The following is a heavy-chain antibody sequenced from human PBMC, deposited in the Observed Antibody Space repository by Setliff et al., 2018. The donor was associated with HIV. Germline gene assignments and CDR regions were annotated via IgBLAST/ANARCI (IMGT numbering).Heavy chain of an antibody. CDR2: IYTSGNT. D-gene: IGHD2-2*01. V-gene: IGHV4-4*07. CDR1: GGSISSYY. CDR3: ARGSCSTISCSLRVGNDAFDI. J-gene: IGHJ3*02. Sequence: SETLSLTCTVSGGSISSYYWSWIRQPAGKGLEWIGRIYTSGNTNYNPSLKSLKSRVTMSVDTSKNQFSLKLSSVTAADTAVYYCARGSCSTISCSLRVGNDAFDIWGQGTMVTVS.